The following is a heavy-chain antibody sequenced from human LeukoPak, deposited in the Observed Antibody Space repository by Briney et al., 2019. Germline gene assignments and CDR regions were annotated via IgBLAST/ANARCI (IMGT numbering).Heavy chain of an antibody. CDR3: ARESGSYFRAADY. CDR1: GYTFTDQY. CDR2: INLNSGGT. D-gene: IGHD1-26*01. J-gene: IGHJ4*02. V-gene: IGHV1-2*02. Sequence: ASVKVXCKASGYTFTDQYIHWVRQAPGQGLEWMGWINLNSGGTNYARKFQGRVTMTRDTSISTAYMELSRLRSDDTAVYYCARESGSYFRAADYWGQGTLVTVSS.